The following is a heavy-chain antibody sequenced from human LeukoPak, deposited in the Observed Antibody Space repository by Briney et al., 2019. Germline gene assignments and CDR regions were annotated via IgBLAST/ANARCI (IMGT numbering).Heavy chain of an antibody. J-gene: IGHJ3*02. Sequence: HPGRSLRLSCAGSGFIFNNYAMHWVRQPPGKGLEWVSGISWNSGSIGYADSVKGRFTISRDNAKNSLYLQMNSLRAEDTALYYCAKDGSYDYGDYGGAFDIWAKGQWSPSLQ. CDR3: AKDGSYDYGDYGGAFDI. CDR2: ISWNSGSI. V-gene: IGHV3-9*01. D-gene: IGHD4-17*01. CDR1: GFIFNNYA.